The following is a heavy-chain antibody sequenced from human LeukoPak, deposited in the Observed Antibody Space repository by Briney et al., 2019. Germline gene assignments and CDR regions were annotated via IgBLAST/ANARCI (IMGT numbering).Heavy chain of an antibody. CDR1: GFTFTDYW. CDR2: IRQDGGEK. J-gene: IGHJ4*01. V-gene: IGHV3-7*01. D-gene: IGHD6-13*01. CDR3: ARDGTSAGLYFDL. Sequence: GGSLRLSCAVSGFTFTDYWMNRVRQAPGKGLEWVASIRQDGGEKSYVDSVKGRFTISRDNTKSSLYLQINSLRAEDTAVYYCARDGTSAGLYFDLWGQRTLVTVSS.